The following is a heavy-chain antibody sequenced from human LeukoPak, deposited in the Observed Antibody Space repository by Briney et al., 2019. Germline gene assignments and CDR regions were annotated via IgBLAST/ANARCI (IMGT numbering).Heavy chain of an antibody. Sequence: PSETLSLTCTVSGGPISSYYWSWIRQPPGKGLEWIGYIYYSGSTNYNPSLKSRVTISVDTSKNQFSLKLSSVTAADTAVYYCASFWSGYAQGPRYYYMDVCGKGTTVTVSS. D-gene: IGHD3-3*01. CDR1: GGPISSYY. J-gene: IGHJ6*03. CDR2: IYYSGST. CDR3: ASFWSGYAQGPRYYYMDV. V-gene: IGHV4-59*01.